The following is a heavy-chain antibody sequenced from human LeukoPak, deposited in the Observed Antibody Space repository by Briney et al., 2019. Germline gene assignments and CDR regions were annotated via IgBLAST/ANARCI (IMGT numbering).Heavy chain of an antibody. Sequence: GDSVKVSCKASGYTFTTYAMNWVRQAPGQGLEWMGWINTNTGNPTYAQGFTGRFVFSLDTSVVTTYLQISSLEAADTAVYYCARGDLNDGWYAWLGHWGQGTLVTVSS. J-gene: IGHJ4*02. CDR2: INTNTGNP. V-gene: IGHV7-4-1*02. CDR1: GYTFTTYA. CDR3: ARGDLNDGWYAWLGH. D-gene: IGHD6-19*01.